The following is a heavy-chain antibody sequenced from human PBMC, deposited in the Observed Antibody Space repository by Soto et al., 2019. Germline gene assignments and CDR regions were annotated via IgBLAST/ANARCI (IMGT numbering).Heavy chain of an antibody. CDR3: AKDRSSSTFHWFDP. CDR2: ISWNSGRL. Sequence: HPGGSLRLSCAASGFTFDDYAMHWVRQGPGKGLEWVAGISWNSGRLGYADSVNGRFTISRDKANNSLYLQMNSLRVEDTALYYCAKDRSSSTFHWFDPWGQGTLVTVSS. J-gene: IGHJ5*02. CDR1: GFTFDDYA. D-gene: IGHD6-13*01. V-gene: IGHV3-9*01.